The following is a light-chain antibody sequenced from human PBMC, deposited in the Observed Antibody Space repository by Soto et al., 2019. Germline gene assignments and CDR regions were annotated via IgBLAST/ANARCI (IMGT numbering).Light chain of an antibody. V-gene: IGKV4-1*01. Sequence: DIVMTQSPDSLAVSLGERATINCKSRQSVLSSSNNKNYLAWYQQKPGQPPKLLIYWASTRESGVPDRLSGSGSGREFTLTISSLQAEDVAVSYCQQYYSAPYTFGQGTKLEIK. CDR2: WAS. CDR3: QQYYSAPYT. J-gene: IGKJ2*01. CDR1: QSVLSSSNNKNY.